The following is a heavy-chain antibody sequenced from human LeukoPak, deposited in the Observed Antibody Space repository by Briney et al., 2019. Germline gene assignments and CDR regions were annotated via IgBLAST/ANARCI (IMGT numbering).Heavy chain of an antibody. CDR2: INHSGST. Sequence: SETLSLTCAVYGGSFSGYYWSWIRQPPGKGLEWIGEINHSGSTSYNPSLKSRVTISVDTSKNQFSLKLSSVTAADTAVYYCARRGYYYGSGSAYWGQGTLVTVSS. J-gene: IGHJ4*02. CDR3: ARRGYYYGSGSAY. D-gene: IGHD3-10*01. V-gene: IGHV4-34*01. CDR1: GGSFSGYY.